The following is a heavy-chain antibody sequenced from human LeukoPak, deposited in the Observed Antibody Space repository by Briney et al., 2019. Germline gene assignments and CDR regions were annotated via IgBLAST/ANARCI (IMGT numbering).Heavy chain of an antibody. CDR3: ARGAGYCSSTSCLCPDY. J-gene: IGHJ4*02. CDR1: GYTFTSYG. D-gene: IGHD2-2*01. Sequence: GASVKVSCKASGYTFTSYGISWVRQAPGQGLEWMGWISAYNGNTNYAQKLQGRVTMTTDTSTSTAYMELRSLRSDDTAVYYCARGAGYCSSTSCLCPDYWGQGTLVTVSS. V-gene: IGHV1-18*01. CDR2: ISAYNGNT.